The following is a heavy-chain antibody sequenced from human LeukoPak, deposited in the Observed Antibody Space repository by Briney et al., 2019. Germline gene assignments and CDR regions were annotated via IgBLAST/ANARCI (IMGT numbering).Heavy chain of an antibody. Sequence: PGGSLRLSCAASGFTFSSSGMHWVRQAPGKGLEWVAVVSYDGRNKYYADSVKGRFTISRDNSKNTLYMQMNSLRAEDTAVYYCAKDYGYYSSYYYGMDVWGRGTTVTVSS. D-gene: IGHD4-11*01. V-gene: IGHV3-30*18. CDR1: GFTFSSSG. CDR2: VSYDGRNK. J-gene: IGHJ6*02. CDR3: AKDYGYYSSYYYGMDV.